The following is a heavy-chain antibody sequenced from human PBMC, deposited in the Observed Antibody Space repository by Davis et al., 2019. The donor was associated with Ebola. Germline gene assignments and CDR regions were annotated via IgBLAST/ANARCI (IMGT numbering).Heavy chain of an antibody. D-gene: IGHD6-6*01. CDR3: ARSSIAARPGYYYGMDV. Sequence: GGSLRLSCAASGFNFRSYGMHWVRQAPGKGLEWVANIKQDGSEKYYVDSVKGRFTISRDNAKNSLYLQMNSLRAEDTAVYYCARSSIAARPGYYYGMDVWGQGTTVTVSS. CDR1: GFNFRSYG. CDR2: IKQDGSEK. V-gene: IGHV3-7*01. J-gene: IGHJ6*02.